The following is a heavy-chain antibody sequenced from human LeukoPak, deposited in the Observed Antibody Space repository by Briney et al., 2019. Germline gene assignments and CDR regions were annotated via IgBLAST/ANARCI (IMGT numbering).Heavy chain of an antibody. CDR3: ARAYVPGIAVAGHDY. Sequence: ASVKVSCKASGYTFTSYAMNWERQAPGQGLEWMGWINTNTGNPTYAQGFTGRFVFSLDTSVSTAYLQISSLKAEDTAVYYCARAYVPGIAVAGHDYWGQGTLVTVSS. CDR1: GYTFTSYA. CDR2: INTNTGNP. J-gene: IGHJ4*02. V-gene: IGHV7-4-1*02. D-gene: IGHD6-19*01.